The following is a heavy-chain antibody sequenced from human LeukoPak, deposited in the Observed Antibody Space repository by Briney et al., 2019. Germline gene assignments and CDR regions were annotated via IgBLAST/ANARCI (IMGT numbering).Heavy chain of an antibody. V-gene: IGHV1-18*01. D-gene: IGHD2-8*01. CDR1: GYTFISYG. CDR3: ARATYCTNGVCRTYGMDV. Sequence: ASVKVSCKASGYTFISYGISWVRQAPGQGLEWMGWISGYSGNTNYAQKFQGRVTMSTDTSTSTVYMDLRSLRSDDTAVYYCARATYCTNGVCRTYGMDVWGQGTTVTVSS. CDR2: ISGYSGNT. J-gene: IGHJ6*02.